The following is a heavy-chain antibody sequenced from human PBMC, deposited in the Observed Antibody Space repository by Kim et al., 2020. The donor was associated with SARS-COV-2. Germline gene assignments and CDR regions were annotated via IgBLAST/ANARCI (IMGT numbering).Heavy chain of an antibody. D-gene: IGHD6-19*01. CDR3: AKAGSVAGISY. J-gene: IGHJ4*02. CDR2: ITYDGSNK. V-gene: IGHV3-30*18. Sequence: GGSLRLSCAASGFTFTKYGFHYVRQAPGKGLEWVAVITYDGSNKYYADSVKGRFTISRDNSKNTVYLQMNSLRVDDTALYYCAKAGSVAGISYWGQGSLVTVSS. CDR1: GFTFTKYG.